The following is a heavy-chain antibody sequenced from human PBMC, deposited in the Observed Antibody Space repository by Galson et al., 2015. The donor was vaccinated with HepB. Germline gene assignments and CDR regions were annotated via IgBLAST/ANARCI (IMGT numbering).Heavy chain of an antibody. J-gene: IGHJ5*02. V-gene: IGHV4-30-4*01. CDR3: ARTKLYWTATYCYPANWFHP. Sequence: TLSLTCIVSGGSISSTDYYWSWIRQPPGEGLEWIGYIYYSGNTFYNPSLKSLMIISLNNTKNQFSLKLSSVTAADTDVYYFARTKLYWTATYCYPANWFHPWGQGTLVTVSS. D-gene: IGHD2-8*02. CDR2: IYYSGNT. CDR1: GGSISSTDYY.